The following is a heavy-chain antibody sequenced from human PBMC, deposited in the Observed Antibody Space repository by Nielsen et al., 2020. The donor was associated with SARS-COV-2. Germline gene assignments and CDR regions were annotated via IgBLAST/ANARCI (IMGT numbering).Heavy chain of an antibody. V-gene: IGHV1-3*01. CDR1: RYSFASYS. CDR2: INAGNGNT. D-gene: IGHD6-19*01. J-gene: IGHJ4*02. Sequence: ASVKVSCKASRYSFASYSMHWVRQALGQRLEWMGWINAGNGNTKYSQKFQGRVTMTRDTSANTAYMELSILSSEDTAVYYCARITPSSGWDYWDQGTLVTVSS. CDR3: ARITPSSGWDY.